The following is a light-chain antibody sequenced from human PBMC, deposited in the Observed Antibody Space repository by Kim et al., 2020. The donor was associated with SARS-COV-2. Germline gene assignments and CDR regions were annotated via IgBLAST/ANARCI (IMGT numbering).Light chain of an antibody. CDR2: DAT. J-gene: IGKJ2*03. Sequence: SASIGDRVSITCRASQSVDRWLAWYQQRPGKAPKLLIYDATDLKSGVPSRFSGRGSGTEFTLTITSLQPGDFGTYYCQQYSTYSYSLGQGTKLEI. V-gene: IGKV1-5*01. CDR3: QQYSTYSYS. CDR1: QSVDRW.